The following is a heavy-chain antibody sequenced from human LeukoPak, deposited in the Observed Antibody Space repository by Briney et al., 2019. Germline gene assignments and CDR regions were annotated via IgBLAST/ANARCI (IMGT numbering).Heavy chain of an antibody. J-gene: IGHJ4*02. Sequence: PGGSLRLSCAASGFTFSTYWVHWVRQAPGKGLEWASRINSDGSSTSYADSVKGRFTISRDNAKNTLCLQMNSLRAEDTAVYYCAVSSGWHGGFDYWGQGTLVTVSS. D-gene: IGHD6-19*01. CDR3: AVSSGWHGGFDY. CDR1: GFTFSTYW. V-gene: IGHV3-74*01. CDR2: INSDGSST.